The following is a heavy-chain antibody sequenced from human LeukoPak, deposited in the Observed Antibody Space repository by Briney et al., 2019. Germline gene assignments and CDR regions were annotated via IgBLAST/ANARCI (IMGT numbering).Heavy chain of an antibody. Sequence: SETLSLTCAVYGGSFSGYYWSWIRQPPGKGLEWIGEINHSGSTNYNPSLKSRVTISVDTSKNQFSLKLSSVTAADTAVYYCASAGTYYYGSGSQRTFDYWGQGTLVTVSS. CDR3: ASAGTYYYGSGSQRTFDY. V-gene: IGHV4-34*01. J-gene: IGHJ4*02. CDR1: GGSFSGYY. CDR2: INHSGST. D-gene: IGHD3-10*01.